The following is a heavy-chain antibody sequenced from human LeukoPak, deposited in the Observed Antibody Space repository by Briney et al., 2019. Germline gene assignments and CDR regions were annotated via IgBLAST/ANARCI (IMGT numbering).Heavy chain of an antibody. CDR1: GGSFSNYY. CDR2: IYKNGIT. Sequence: SETLSLTCTVSGGSFSNYYGSWIRQPAGKGLEWIGRIYKNGITNYNPSLKSRVTMSVDTSKNQFSLELNSVTAADTAVYYCTRGDYSSSYYMDVWGKGTTVTISS. D-gene: IGHD3-16*01. J-gene: IGHJ6*03. CDR3: TRGDYSSSYYMDV. V-gene: IGHV4-4*07.